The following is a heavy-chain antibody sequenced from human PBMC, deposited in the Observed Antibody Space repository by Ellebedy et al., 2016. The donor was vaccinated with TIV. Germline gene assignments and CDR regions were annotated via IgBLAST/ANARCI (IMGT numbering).Heavy chain of an antibody. J-gene: IGHJ5*02. Sequence: MPSETLSLTCTVPGGSMTTNVFHWGWIRQPPGQGLEWIASIYFGGSAYYNPSLKSRVTVSVDTSKNQFSLNLSSVTAADTAVYYCARDPALPRGRFDTWGQGTLVTVSS. CDR1: GGSMTTNVFH. CDR3: ARDPALPRGRFDT. CDR2: IYFGGSA. V-gene: IGHV4-39*07.